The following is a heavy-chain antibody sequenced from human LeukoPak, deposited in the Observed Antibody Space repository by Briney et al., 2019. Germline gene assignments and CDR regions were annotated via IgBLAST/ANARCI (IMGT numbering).Heavy chain of an antibody. V-gene: IGHV1-2*02. CDR1: GYTFAGYY. CDR3: ARVGGNELRYLSDYYYYYMDV. Sequence: GASVKVSCKASGYTFAGYYMHWVRQAPGQGLEWMGWINPNSGGTNYAQKFQGRVTMTRDTSISTAYMELSRLRSEDTAVYYCARVGGNELRYLSDYYYYYMDVWGKGTTVTISS. CDR2: INPNSGGT. J-gene: IGHJ6*03. D-gene: IGHD3-9*01.